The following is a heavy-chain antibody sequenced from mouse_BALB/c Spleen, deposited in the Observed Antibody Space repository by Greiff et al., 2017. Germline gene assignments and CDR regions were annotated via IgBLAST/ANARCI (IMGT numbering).Heavy chain of an antibody. J-gene: IGHJ3*01. CDR1: GFTFSSFG. CDR2: ISSGSSTI. Sequence: EVKVVESGGGLVQPGGSRKLSCAASGFTFSSFGMYWVRQAPEKGLEWVAYISSGSSTIYYADTVKGRFTISRDNPKNILFLQMTSLRSEDTAMYYCARDLAYWGQGTLVTVSA. CDR3: ARDLAY. V-gene: IGHV5-17*02.